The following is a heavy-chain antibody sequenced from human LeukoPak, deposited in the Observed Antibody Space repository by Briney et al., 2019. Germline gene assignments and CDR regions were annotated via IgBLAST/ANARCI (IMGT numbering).Heavy chain of an antibody. CDR1: GFSFSSFG. V-gene: IGHV3-23*01. J-gene: IGHJ4*02. Sequence: GGSLRLSCAASGFSFSSFGMSWVRQAPGRGLQWVSSISGDGRDTFYADSVKGRFTISRDNSKNTLYLQMNSLRAEDTAVYYCAKELTLYSSTSLVDYWGQGTLVTVSS. D-gene: IGHD6-19*01. CDR3: AKELTLYSSTSLVDY. CDR2: ISGDGRDT.